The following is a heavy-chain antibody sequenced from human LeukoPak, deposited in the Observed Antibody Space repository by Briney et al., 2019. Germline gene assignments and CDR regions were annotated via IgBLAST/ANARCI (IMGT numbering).Heavy chain of an antibody. CDR2: IMGKGATP. J-gene: IGHJ4*02. CDR3: AKDPYYYDSSGYYYGY. V-gene: IGHV3-23*01. D-gene: IGHD3-22*01. Sequence: GGSLRLSCAASGFTLSCYAMSWVRQAPGKVLEWVSAIMGKGATPCSADSEKGWFPITRDNSKNTLYLQMNSMRAEDTAVYYCAKDPYYYDSSGYYYGYWGQGTLVTVSS. CDR1: GFTLSCYA.